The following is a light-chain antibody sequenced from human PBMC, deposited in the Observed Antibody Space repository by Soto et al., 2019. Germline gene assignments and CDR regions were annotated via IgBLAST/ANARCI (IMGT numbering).Light chain of an antibody. CDR1: QSVSTSQ. V-gene: IGKV3-20*01. CDR2: GAS. Sequence: EIVLTQSPGTLSLSPGERATLSCRASQSVSTSQLAWYQQKPGQAPRLLIFGASSRATGIPDRFRGSGSGTDFTLTISTLQPEDFATYYCQQTYRTPPTFGQGTKLEMK. CDR3: QQTYRTPPT. J-gene: IGKJ1*01.